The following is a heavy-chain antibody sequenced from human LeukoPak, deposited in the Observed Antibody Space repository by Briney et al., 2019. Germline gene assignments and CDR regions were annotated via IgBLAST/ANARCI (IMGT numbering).Heavy chain of an antibody. CDR1: GYTFTNYG. CDR2: ISSFNSNT. CDR3: ARDSSPGYFYDSSGLPPFDY. D-gene: IGHD3-22*01. V-gene: IGHV1-18*01. Sequence: ASVKVSCKASGYTFTNYGISWVRQAPGQGLEWMGWISSFNSNTNYAQKLQGRVTMTTDTSTSTAYMELRSLRSDDTAVYYCARDSSPGYFYDSSGLPPFDYWGQGTLVTVSS. J-gene: IGHJ4*02.